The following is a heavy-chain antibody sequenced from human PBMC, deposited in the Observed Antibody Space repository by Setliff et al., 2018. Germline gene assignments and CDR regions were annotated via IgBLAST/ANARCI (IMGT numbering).Heavy chain of an antibody. V-gene: IGHV4-59*02. CDR2: IXXXXXX. Sequence: XSETLSLTCTVSGGSVSPYFWSWIRQPPGKXLXXIGXIXXXXXXXXXXXXXSRXXXXIDTSKNQFALNPKSVTAADTAVYYCARDRTAYSYGLDVWGQGTTVTVSS. CDR1: GGSVSPYF. D-gene: IGHD5-18*01. J-gene: IGHJ6*02. CDR3: ARDRTAYSYGLDV.